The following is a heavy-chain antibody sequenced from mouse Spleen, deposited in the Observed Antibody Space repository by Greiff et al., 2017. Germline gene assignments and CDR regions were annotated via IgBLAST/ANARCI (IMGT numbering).Heavy chain of an antibody. J-gene: IGHJ3*01. CDR1: GFSLTNYA. Sequence: VQLVESGPGLVAPSQSLSITCTVSGFSLTNYAVHWVRQSPGKGLEWLGVIWSDGSTDYNAAFISILSISKDNSKSQVFFKMNSLQADDTAIYYCARTILFITTVGGFAYWGQGTLVTVSA. CDR3: ARTILFITTVGGFAY. D-gene: IGHD1-1*01. V-gene: IGHV2-4-1*01. CDR2: IWSDGST.